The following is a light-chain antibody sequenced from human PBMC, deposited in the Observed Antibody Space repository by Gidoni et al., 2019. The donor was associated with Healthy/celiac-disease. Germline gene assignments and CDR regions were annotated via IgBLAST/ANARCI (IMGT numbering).Light chain of an antibody. J-gene: IGLJ2*01. CDR1: SSNIGAGYD. Sequence: QSVLTQPPSVSGAPGQRVTISCTGSSSNIGAGYDVPWYQQLPGTAPKLLIYGSSSRPSVVPDRFSGSKSGTSASLAITVLQAEDEADYYCQSYDGSLSNVVFGGGTKLTVL. CDR2: GSS. V-gene: IGLV1-40*01. CDR3: QSYDGSLSNVV.